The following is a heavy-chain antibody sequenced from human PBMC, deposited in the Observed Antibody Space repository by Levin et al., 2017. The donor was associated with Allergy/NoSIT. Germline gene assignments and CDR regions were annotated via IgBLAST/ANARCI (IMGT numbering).Heavy chain of an antibody. CDR2: IDWNSGKI. D-gene: IGHD1-26*01. Sequence: GGSLRLSCAASGFTFDDYAMHWVRQAPGKGLEWVSIIDWNSGKIDYADSVKGRFTISRDNAKNSVHLQKNSLRTEDTALYYCVKGFGATVPSGMDVWGPGTTVIVSS. J-gene: IGHJ6*02. CDR3: VKGFGATVPSGMDV. CDR1: GFTFDDYA. V-gene: IGHV3-9*01.